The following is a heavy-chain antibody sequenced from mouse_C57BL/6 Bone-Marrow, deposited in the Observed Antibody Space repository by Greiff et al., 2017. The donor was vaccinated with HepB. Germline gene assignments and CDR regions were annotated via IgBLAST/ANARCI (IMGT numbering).Heavy chain of an antibody. CDR2: GDGDT. V-gene: IGHV1-80*01. J-gene: IGHJ3*01. D-gene: IGHD1-1*01. Sequence: GDGDTNYNGKFKGKATLTADKSSSTAYMQLSSLTSEDSAVYFCARCFYYYGSSAWFAYWGQGTLVTVSA. CDR3: ARCFYYYGSSAWFAY.